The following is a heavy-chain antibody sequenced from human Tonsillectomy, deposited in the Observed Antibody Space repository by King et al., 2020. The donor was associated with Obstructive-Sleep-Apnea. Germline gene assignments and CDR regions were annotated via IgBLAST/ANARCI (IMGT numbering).Heavy chain of an antibody. CDR1: GGSISSYY. CDR3: ARTQSIAAAGTGWYFDL. J-gene: IGHJ2*01. CDR2: IYYSGST. D-gene: IGHD6-13*01. Sequence: VQLQESGPGLVKPSETLSLTCTVSGGSISSYYWSWIRQPPGKGLEWIGYIYYSGSTNYNPSLKSRVTISVDTSKNQFSLKLSSVTAADTAVYYCARTQSIAAAGTGWYFDLWGRGTLVTVSS. V-gene: IGHV4-59*01.